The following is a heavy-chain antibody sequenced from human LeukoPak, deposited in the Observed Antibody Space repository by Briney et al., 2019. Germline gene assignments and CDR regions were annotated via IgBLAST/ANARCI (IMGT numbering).Heavy chain of an antibody. CDR2: ISAYNGNT. CDR1: GGTFTSYG. J-gene: IGHJ4*02. D-gene: IGHD3-10*01. Sequence: GASVKVSCKASGGTFTSYGISWVRQAPGQGLEWMGWISAYNGNTNYAQKLQGRVTMTTDTSTSTAYMELRSLRSDDTAVYYCARDSYGSGVYYFDYWGQGTLVTVSS. CDR3: ARDSYGSGVYYFDY. V-gene: IGHV1-18*01.